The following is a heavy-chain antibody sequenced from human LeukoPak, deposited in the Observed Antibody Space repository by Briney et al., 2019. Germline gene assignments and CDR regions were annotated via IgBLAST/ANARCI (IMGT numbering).Heavy chain of an antibody. CDR1: GGSISSHY. CDR2: IYYSGST. D-gene: IGHD2-8*01. Sequence: PLETLSLTCTFYGGSISSHYWRWIRQPPGKGLEWIGYIYYSGSTNYNPSLKSRVTISVDTSKNQFSLKLSSVTAADTAVYYCARLGCTNGVCYSRDAFDIWGQGTMVTVSS. J-gene: IGHJ3*02. V-gene: IGHV4-59*11. CDR3: ARLGCTNGVCYSRDAFDI.